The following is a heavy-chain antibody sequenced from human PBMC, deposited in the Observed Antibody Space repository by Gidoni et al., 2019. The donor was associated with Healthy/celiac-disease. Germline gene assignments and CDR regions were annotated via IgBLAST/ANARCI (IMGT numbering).Heavy chain of an antibody. J-gene: IGHJ4*02. CDR2: ISYDGSNK. D-gene: IGHD6-13*01. CDR3: ARAYEVAAAFDY. CDR1: GFTFSSYA. Sequence: QVQLVESGGGVVQTGMSLSLSCAASGFTFSSYAMHWVRQAPGKGLEWVAVISYDGSNKYYADSVKGRFTISRDNSKNTLYLQMNSLRAEDTAVYYCARAYEVAAAFDYWGQGTLVTVSS. V-gene: IGHV3-30-3*01.